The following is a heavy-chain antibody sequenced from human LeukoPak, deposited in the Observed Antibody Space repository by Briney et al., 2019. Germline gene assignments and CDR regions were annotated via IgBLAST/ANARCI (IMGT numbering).Heavy chain of an antibody. CDR2: IRSKAYGGTA. D-gene: IGHD6-6*01. V-gene: IGHV3-49*04. J-gene: IGHJ3*02. Sequence: GGSLRLSCTASGFTFGDYAMSWVRQAPGKGLEWVGFIRSKAYGGTAEYAASVKGRFTISRDDSKSIAYLQMNSLKTEDTAVYYCTRTPIEYSSSSWAFDIWGQGTMVTVSS. CDR3: TRTPIEYSSSSWAFDI. CDR1: GFTFGDYA.